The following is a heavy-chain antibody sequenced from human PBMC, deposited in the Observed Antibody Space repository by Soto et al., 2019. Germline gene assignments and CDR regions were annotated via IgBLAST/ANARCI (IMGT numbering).Heavy chain of an antibody. CDR2: ISAYNGNT. CDR3: ARESSGSSPDHFDY. V-gene: IGHV1-18*04. CDR1: GYTFTSYG. J-gene: IGHJ4*02. Sequence: ASVKVSFKASGYTFTSYGISWVRQAPGQGLEWMGWISAYNGNTNYAQKLQGRVTMTTDTSTSTAYMELGSLRSDDTAVYYCARESSGSSPDHFDYWGQGTLVTVSS. D-gene: IGHD1-26*01.